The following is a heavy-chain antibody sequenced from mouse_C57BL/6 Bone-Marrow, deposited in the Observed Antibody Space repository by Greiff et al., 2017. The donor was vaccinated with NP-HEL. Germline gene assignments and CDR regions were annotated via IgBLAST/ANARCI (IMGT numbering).Heavy chain of an antibody. CDR3: VRHPSKEH. CDR1: GFSFNTYA. Sequence: EVKVVESGGGLVQPKGSLKLSCAASGFSFNTYAMNWVRQAPGKGLEWVARIRSKSNNYATYYADSVKDRFTISRDDSESMLYLQMNNLKTEDTAMYYCVRHPSKEHWGQGTLVTVSA. J-gene: IGHJ3*01. CDR2: IRSKSNNYAT. V-gene: IGHV10-1*01.